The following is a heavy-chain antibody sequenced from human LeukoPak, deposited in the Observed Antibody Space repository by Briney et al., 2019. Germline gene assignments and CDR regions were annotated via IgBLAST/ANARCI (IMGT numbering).Heavy chain of an antibody. D-gene: IGHD3-10*01. CDR1: GYSISSGYY. CDR2: IYHSGST. V-gene: IGHV4-38-2*01. Sequence: SETLSLNCAVSGYSISSGYYWGWLRQPPGKGLAWIGSIYHSGSTYDNPSLKSRVIMSVDTSKNQFSLKLTSVTAADTAVYYFARVGVVRGVDYWGQGTLVTVSS. CDR3: ARVGVVRGVDY. J-gene: IGHJ4*02.